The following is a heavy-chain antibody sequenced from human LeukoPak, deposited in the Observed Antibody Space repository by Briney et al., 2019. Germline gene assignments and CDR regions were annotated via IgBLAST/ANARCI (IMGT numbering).Heavy chain of an antibody. CDR1: GYTLTSYG. CDR2: ISAYNGNT. J-gene: IGHJ6*03. Sequence: GASVKVSCKASGYTLTSYGISWVRQAPGQGLEWMGWISAYNGNTNYAQKLQGRVTMTTDTSTSTAYMELRSLRSDDTAVYYCARVDSGSYYYYYYMDVWGKGTTVTVSS. D-gene: IGHD1-26*01. CDR3: ARVDSGSYYYYYYMDV. V-gene: IGHV1-18*01.